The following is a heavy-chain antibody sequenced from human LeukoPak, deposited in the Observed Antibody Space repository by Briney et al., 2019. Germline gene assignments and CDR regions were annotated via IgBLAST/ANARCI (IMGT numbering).Heavy chain of an antibody. Sequence: GGSLRLSCAASGFTFSSYAMHWVRQAPGRGLEYVSGITNNGDSTFYADSVRGRFTISRDNSHNTLYLQMGSLRGEDMAVYYCARVQNRGTYDYWGQGTLVTVSS. J-gene: IGHJ4*02. CDR3: ARVQNRGTYDY. V-gene: IGHV3-64*02. CDR1: GFTFSSYA. CDR2: ITNNGDST.